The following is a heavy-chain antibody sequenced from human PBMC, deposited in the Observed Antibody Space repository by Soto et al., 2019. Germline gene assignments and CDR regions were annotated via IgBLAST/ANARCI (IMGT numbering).Heavy chain of an antibody. D-gene: IGHD6-19*01. J-gene: IGHJ4*02. V-gene: IGHV3-30*18. Sequence: GGSLRLSCAASGFTFSSYGMHWVRQAPGKGLEWVAVISYDGSNKYYADSVKGRFTISRDNSKNTLYLQMNSLRAEDTAVYYCAKPMGVQNSSGWYSFFDYWGQGTLVTVSS. CDR3: AKPMGVQNSSGWYSFFDY. CDR1: GFTFSSYG. CDR2: ISYDGSNK.